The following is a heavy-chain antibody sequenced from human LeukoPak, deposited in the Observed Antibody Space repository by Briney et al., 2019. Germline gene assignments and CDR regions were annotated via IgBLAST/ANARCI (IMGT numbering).Heavy chain of an antibody. Sequence: GGSLRLSCAASGFTFSSYAMSWVRQAPGKGLEWVSAISGSGGSTYYADSVKGRFTISRDNSKNTLYLQMNSLRAEDTAVYYCARDRDDDFWSGYCDYWGQGTLATVSS. CDR2: ISGSGGST. V-gene: IGHV3-23*01. J-gene: IGHJ4*02. CDR3: ARDRDDDFWSGYCDY. CDR1: GFTFSSYA. D-gene: IGHD3-3*01.